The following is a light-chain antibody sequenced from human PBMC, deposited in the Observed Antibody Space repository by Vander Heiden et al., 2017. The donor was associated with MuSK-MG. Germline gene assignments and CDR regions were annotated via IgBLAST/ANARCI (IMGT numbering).Light chain of an antibody. Sequence: DIQMTQSPSSLSASVGDRVTITCRASQSISSYLNWYQQKPGKAPKLLIYAASSLQSGVPSRFSGSGYGTDFTLTISSLQPEDFAPYYCQQNDCNLLITFGQGTLMEIK. CDR1: QSISSY. CDR2: AAS. V-gene: IGKV1-39*01. J-gene: IGKJ5*01. CDR3: QQNDCNLLIT.